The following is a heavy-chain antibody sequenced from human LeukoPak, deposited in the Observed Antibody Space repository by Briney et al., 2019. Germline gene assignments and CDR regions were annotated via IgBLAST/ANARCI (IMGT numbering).Heavy chain of an antibody. CDR3: ATTSTYYYDSSGRGVYYYYYYMDV. CDR1: GGSISSYY. CDR2: IYYSGST. D-gene: IGHD3-22*01. V-gene: IGHV4-59*01. J-gene: IGHJ6*03. Sequence: SETLSLTCTVSGGSISSYYWSWIRQPPGKGLEWIGYIYYSGSTNYNPSLKSRVTISVATSKNQFSLKLSSVTAADTAVYYCATTSTYYYDSSGRGVYYYYYYMDVWGKGTTVTVPS.